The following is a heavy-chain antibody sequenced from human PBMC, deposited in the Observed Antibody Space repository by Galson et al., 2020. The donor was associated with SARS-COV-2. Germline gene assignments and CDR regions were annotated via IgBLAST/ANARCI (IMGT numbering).Heavy chain of an antibody. Sequence: QLGESLNISCAASGFTFSSYGMHWVRPAPGKGLEWVALIWYDGSNKYSADSVKGRFTISRDNSRNTVDLQMNNLRDEDTAVYYCANSREQQLGWGYKFDDWGQGTPVAVCS. CDR1: GFTFSSYG. CDR3: ANSREQQLGWGYKFDD. J-gene: IGHJ4*02. V-gene: IGHV3-33*03. CDR2: IWYDGSNK. D-gene: IGHD6-13*01.